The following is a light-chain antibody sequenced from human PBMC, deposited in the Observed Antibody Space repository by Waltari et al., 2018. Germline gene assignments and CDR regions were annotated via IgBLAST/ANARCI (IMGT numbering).Light chain of an antibody. V-gene: IGKV3-15*01. Sequence: EIVMTQSPATLSVSPGARATLSCRASQRVSSNLAWYQQKPCQAPRLLIYGASTRATGIPARFSGSGSGTEFTLTISSLQSEDFAVYYCQQYNNWPVTFGQGTKVEIK. J-gene: IGKJ1*01. CDR1: QRVSSN. CDR2: GAS. CDR3: QQYNNWPVT.